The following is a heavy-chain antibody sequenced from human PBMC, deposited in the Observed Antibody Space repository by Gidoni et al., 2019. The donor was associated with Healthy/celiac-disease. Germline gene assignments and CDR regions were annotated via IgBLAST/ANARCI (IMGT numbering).Heavy chain of an antibody. Sequence: QVQLVQSGAEVKKPGSSVKVSCKASGGTFSSYAISWVRQAPGQGLEWMGGIIPIFGTANYAQKFQGRVTITADESTSTAYMELSSLRSEDTAVYYCARARGYCGGDCYNEPFDYWGQGTLVTVSS. CDR3: ARARGYCGGDCYNEPFDY. CDR2: IIPIFGTA. CDR1: GGTFSSYA. J-gene: IGHJ4*02. V-gene: IGHV1-69*01. D-gene: IGHD2-21*02.